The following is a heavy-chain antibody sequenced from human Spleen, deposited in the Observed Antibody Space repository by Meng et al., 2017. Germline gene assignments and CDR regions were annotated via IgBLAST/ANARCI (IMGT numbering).Heavy chain of an antibody. CDR2: ISYDGSNE. J-gene: IGHJ4*02. CDR1: GFTFSRYA. V-gene: IGHV3-30*15. CDR3: ARAYLVTSPFDY. D-gene: IGHD2-21*02. Sequence: GGSLRLSCAASGFTFSRYAMHWVRQAPGMGLEWVALISYDGSNEFYADSMRGRFTISRDNSKNTLYLQMSSLRAEDTAVYYCARAYLVTSPFDYWGQGTLVTVSS.